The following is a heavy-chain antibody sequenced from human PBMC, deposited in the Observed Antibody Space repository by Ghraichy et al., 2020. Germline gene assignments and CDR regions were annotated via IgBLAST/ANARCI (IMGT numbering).Heavy chain of an antibody. J-gene: IGHJ6*03. D-gene: IGHD5-18*01. CDR1: GYTFTGYY. Sequence: ASVKVSCKASGYTFTGYYMHWVRQAPGQGLEWMGRINPNSGGTNYAQKFQGRVTMTRDTSISTAYMELSRLRSDDTAVYYCARESDTAMVKLYYYYYMDVWGKGTTVTVSS. V-gene: IGHV1-2*06. CDR2: INPNSGGT. CDR3: ARESDTAMVKLYYYYYMDV.